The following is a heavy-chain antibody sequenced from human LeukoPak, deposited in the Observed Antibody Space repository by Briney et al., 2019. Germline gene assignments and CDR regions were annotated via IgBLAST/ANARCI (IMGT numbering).Heavy chain of an antibody. J-gene: IGHJ4*02. CDR2: IYYSGST. D-gene: IGHD3-22*01. CDR3: ARSYYSDSSGYYYLVY. Sequence: SETLSLTCTASGGSISSYYWNWIRQPPGKGLEWIGYIYYSGSTNYNPSLKSRVTISVDTSKNQFSLNLSSVTAADTAVYYCARSYYSDSSGYYYLVYWGQGTLVTVSS. V-gene: IGHV4-59*01. CDR1: GGSISSYY.